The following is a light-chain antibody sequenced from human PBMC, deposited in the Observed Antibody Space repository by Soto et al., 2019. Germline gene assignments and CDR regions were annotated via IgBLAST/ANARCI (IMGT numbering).Light chain of an antibody. CDR2: KAS. CDR1: QSISTS. Sequence: DIQMTQSPSTLSASVGDRVTVTCRASQSISTSLAWYQQKPGKAPKLLIYKASSLESGVPSRFSGSGSGTEFTLTISSLQPDDFATYYCQQYNSYSGHTFGQGTKLEIK. V-gene: IGKV1-5*03. CDR3: QQYNSYSGHT. J-gene: IGKJ2*01.